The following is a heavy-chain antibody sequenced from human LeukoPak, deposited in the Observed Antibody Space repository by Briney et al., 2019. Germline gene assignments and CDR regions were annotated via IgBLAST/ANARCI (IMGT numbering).Heavy chain of an antibody. CDR1: GFTFSNYV. CDR2: ISGSGGSI. J-gene: IGHJ4*02. V-gene: IGHV3-23*01. CDR3: AKHGDTAMWLDY. Sequence: PGGSLRLPCAASGFTFSNYVMSWVRQAPGKGLEWVSGISGSGGSIYYADSVKGRFTISRDSSKNTLNLQMNSLRAEDTAVYYCAKHGDTAMWLDYWGQGTLVTVSS. D-gene: IGHD5-18*01.